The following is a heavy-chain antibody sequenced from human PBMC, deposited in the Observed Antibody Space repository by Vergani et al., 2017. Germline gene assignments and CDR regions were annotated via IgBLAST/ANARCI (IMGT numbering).Heavy chain of an antibody. J-gene: IGHJ3*02. Sequence: QVHLQESGPGLVKPSQTLSLTCTVSGGSISSGGYYWSWIRQHPGKGLEWIGYIFYSGSTYYNPSLKSRVTISVDTSKNQFSLKLSSVTAADTAVYYCARDGRYGSGSYLGRHDAFDIWGQGTMVTVSS. D-gene: IGHD3-10*01. CDR1: GGSISSGGYY. CDR2: IFYSGST. CDR3: ARDGRYGSGSYLGRHDAFDI. V-gene: IGHV4-31*03.